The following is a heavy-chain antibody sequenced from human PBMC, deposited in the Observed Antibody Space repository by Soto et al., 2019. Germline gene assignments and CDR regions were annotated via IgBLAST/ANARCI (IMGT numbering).Heavy chain of an antibody. V-gene: IGHV4-30-2*06. CDR1: GGSISRAGYS. CDR2: VYNSGST. D-gene: IGHD2-21*02. CDR3: ASSRVVTTYVEY. J-gene: IGHJ4*02. Sequence: QLQLQESGSRLVKPSQTRSLTYAVSGGSISRAGYSWSWIRLSPGKGLEGIGYVYNSGSTFYNPSHKSPLTISVDRSKNQLSLPLNSVTAADTAVYYCASSRVVTTYVEYWGQGTLVTV.